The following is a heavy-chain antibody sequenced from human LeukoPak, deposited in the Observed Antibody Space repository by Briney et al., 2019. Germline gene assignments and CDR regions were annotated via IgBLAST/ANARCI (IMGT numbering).Heavy chain of an antibody. Sequence: PGRSLRLSCAASGFTFDDYAMHWVRQRPGKGLEWVSSISWDSGSRVYAASVKGRFTISRDNAKNSLHLQMNSLTPEDSALYHCIKDLRLGLHLDTFHMWGQGTLVTVSS. CDR1: GFTFDDYA. V-gene: IGHV3-9*01. CDR3: IKDLRLGLHLDTFHM. D-gene: IGHD1-1*01. J-gene: IGHJ3*02. CDR2: ISWDSGSR.